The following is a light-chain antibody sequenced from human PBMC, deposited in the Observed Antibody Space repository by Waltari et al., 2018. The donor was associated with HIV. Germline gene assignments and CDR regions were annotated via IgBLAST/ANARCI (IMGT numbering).Light chain of an antibody. CDR1: QSIGRS. CDR3: HQTRTLPWT. Sequence: EIVLTQSPDFQSVAPKERVTLTCRASQSIGRSVFWFQQNPHQSPKLLIKFVSQSISGVRSMFSGGGSVTDVTLTISSLGPEDAAVYYCHQTRTLPWTFGQGTKVEI. CDR2: FVS. J-gene: IGKJ1*01. V-gene: IGKV6D-21*02.